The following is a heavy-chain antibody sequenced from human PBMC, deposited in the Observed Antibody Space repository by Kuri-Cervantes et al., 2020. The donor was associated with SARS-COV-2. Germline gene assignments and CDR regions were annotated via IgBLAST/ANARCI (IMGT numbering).Heavy chain of an antibody. D-gene: IGHD4-17*01. J-gene: IGHJ4*02. CDR1: GGSISSYY. CDR2: IYYSGST. CDR3: ARLLLGGDYGVY. Sequence: SETLSLTCTVSGGSISSYYWGWIRQPPGKGLEWIGSIYYSGSTYYNPSLKSRVTISVDTSKNQFSLKLSSVTAADTAVYYCARLLLGGDYGVYWGQGTLVTVSS. V-gene: IGHV4-39*01.